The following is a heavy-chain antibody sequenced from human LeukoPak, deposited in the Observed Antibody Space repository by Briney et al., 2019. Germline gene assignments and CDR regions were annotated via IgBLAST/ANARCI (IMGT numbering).Heavy chain of an antibody. J-gene: IGHJ6*02. CDR3: ARGATVTTDYYYGMDV. CDR2: IYYSGST. CDR1: GGSISSYY. Sequence: PSGTLSLTCTVSGGSISSYYWSWIRQPPGKGLEWIGYIYYSGSTNYNPSLKSRVTISVDTSKNQFSLKLSSVTAADTAVYYCARGATVTTDYYYGMDVWGQGTTVTVSS. D-gene: IGHD4-17*01. V-gene: IGHV4-59*01.